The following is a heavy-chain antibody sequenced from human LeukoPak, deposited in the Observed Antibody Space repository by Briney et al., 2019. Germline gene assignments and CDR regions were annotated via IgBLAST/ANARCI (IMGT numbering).Heavy chain of an antibody. CDR1: GFTFSSYW. Sequence: PGGSLRLSCAASGFTFSSYWMSWVRQPPGKGLEWIGEINHSGSTNYNPSLKSRVTISVDTSKNQFSLKLSSVTAADTAVYYCARERRDGYNYEDYWGQGTLVTVSS. D-gene: IGHD5-24*01. CDR2: INHSGST. CDR3: ARERRDGYNYEDY. V-gene: IGHV4-34*01. J-gene: IGHJ4*02.